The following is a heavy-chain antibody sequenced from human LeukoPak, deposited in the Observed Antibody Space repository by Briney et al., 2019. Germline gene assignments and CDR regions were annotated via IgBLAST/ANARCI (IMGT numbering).Heavy chain of an antibody. Sequence: VASVKVSCKASGYTSTSYDINWVRQATGQGLEWMGWMNPNSGNTGYAQKFQGRVTMTRNTSISTAYMELSSLRSEDTAVYYCARDVAAAAGSYFDYWGQGTLVTVSS. J-gene: IGHJ4*02. V-gene: IGHV1-8*01. CDR2: MNPNSGNT. CDR3: ARDVAAAAGSYFDY. CDR1: GYTSTSYD. D-gene: IGHD2-15*01.